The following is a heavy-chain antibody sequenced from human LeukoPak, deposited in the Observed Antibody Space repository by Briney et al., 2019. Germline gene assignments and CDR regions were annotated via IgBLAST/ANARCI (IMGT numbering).Heavy chain of an antibody. CDR2: IYYRGGT. J-gene: IGHJ6*03. Sequence: SETLSLTCTVSGGSISSSYYWGWIRQPPGKGLEWIGSIYYRGGTYYNPSLKSRVTISVDASKNQFSLKLGSVTAADTAVYYCASQGSGGSYYYYMDVWGKGTTVTVSS. CDR3: ASQGSGGSYYYYMDV. V-gene: IGHV4-39*01. CDR1: GGSISSSYY. D-gene: IGHD2-15*01.